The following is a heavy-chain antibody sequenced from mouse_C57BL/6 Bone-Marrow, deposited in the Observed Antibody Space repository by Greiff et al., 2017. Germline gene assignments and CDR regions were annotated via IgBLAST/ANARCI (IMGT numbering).Heavy chain of an antibody. CDR2: ISNLAYSI. CDR1: GFTFSDYG. Sequence: LVESGGGLVQPGGSLKLSCAASGFTFSDYGMAWVRQAPRKGPEWVAFISNLAYSIYYADTVTGRFTISRGNAKNTLYLETSSLRSEDTAMYYCARQNKGYFDVWGTGTTVTVSS. V-gene: IGHV5-15*01. CDR3: ARQNKGYFDV. J-gene: IGHJ1*03.